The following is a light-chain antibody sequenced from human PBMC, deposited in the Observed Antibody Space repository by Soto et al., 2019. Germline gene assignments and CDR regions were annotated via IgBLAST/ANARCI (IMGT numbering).Light chain of an antibody. Sequence: DIQMTQSPSTLSASVGDRVAITCRASRNINNLLAWYQQKPGKAPKLLIYKASSLESGVPSSFSGSGSGTEFTLTISSLQPDDVATYDCQRYYTFPLTFGGGTKVEIK. CDR2: KAS. CDR3: QRYYTFPLT. CDR1: RNINNL. J-gene: IGKJ4*01. V-gene: IGKV1-5*03.